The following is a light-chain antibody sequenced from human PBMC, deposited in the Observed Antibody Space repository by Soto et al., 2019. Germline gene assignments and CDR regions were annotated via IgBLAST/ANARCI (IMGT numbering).Light chain of an antibody. Sequence: QSVLTQPPSVSGAPGQRVTISCTGSSSNIGAGYDVHWYQHLPGTAPKLLIYGNTNRPSGVPDRFSGSRSGTTASLAITGLRSDDEADYYCQSYDTRLSGYVFATGTKVTVL. J-gene: IGLJ1*01. CDR1: SSNIGAGYD. CDR2: GNT. V-gene: IGLV1-40*01. CDR3: QSYDTRLSGYV.